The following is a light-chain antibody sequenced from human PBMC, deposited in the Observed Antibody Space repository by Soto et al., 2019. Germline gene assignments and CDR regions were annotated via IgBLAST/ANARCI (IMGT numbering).Light chain of an antibody. CDR3: AAWDDNLNGPV. Sequence: QSVLTQPPSASGTPGRRVTISCSGSSPNIVINTVSWYQQLPGTAPKLLIYSDYQRPSGVPDRFSASKSGTSASLAISGLQSEDEADYYCAAWDDNLNGPVFGGGTKRTVL. J-gene: IGLJ2*01. CDR1: SPNIVINT. CDR2: SDY. V-gene: IGLV1-44*01.